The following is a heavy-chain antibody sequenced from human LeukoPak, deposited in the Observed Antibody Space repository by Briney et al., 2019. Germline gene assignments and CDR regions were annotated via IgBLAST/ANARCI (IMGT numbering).Heavy chain of an antibody. Sequence: SETLSLTCAVYGGSLSGYYWIWIRQPPGKGLEWIGEINHSGSTNYNPSLKSRITISIDTSKNQFSLRLSSVTAADTAVYYCARHGKRSTYYYDSSGDYWGQGTLVTVSS. CDR1: GGSLSGYY. D-gene: IGHD3-22*01. V-gene: IGHV4-34*01. CDR3: ARHGKRSTYYYDSSGDY. CDR2: INHSGST. J-gene: IGHJ4*02.